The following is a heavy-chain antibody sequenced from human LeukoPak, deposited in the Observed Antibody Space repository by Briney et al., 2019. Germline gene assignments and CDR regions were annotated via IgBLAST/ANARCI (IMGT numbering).Heavy chain of an antibody. CDR1: GDPINSYY. V-gene: IGHV4-59*01. CDR3: ARVPHFGDYGWFDP. D-gene: IGHD4-17*01. CDR2: IYYSGST. Sequence: SETLSLTCTVSGDPINSYYWSWLRQPPGKGLEWIGYIYYSGSTNYNPSLKSRVTISIVTSKNQFSLKLSSVTAADTAVYYCARVPHFGDYGWFDPWGQGTLVTVSS. J-gene: IGHJ5*02.